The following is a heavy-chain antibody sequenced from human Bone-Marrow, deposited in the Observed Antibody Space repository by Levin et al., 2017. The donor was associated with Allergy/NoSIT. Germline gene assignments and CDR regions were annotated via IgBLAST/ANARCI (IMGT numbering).Heavy chain of an antibody. CDR2: ISGDGVHT. CDR1: GFAASSPW. Sequence: GGSLRLSCVGSGFAASSPWMHWVRQAPGKGLVWVSRISGDGVHTQYADSVKGRFTISRDSGKNTIHLQMNSLGVEDTAVYYCATDRALGSGSCDHWGQGTRVTVSA. CDR3: ATDRALGSGSCDH. D-gene: IGHD3-10*01. V-gene: IGHV3-74*03. J-gene: IGHJ4*02.